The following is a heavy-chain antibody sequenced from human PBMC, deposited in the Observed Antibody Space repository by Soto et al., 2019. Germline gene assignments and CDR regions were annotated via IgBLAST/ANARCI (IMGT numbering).Heavy chain of an antibody. V-gene: IGHV6-1*01. J-gene: IGHJ6*03. CDR2: TYYRSKWYN. D-gene: IGHD3-16*01. Sequence: SQTLSLTCAISGDSVSSNSAAWNWIRQSPSRGLEWLGRTYYRSKWYNDYAVSVKSRITINPDTSKNQFSLQLNSVTPEDTAVDFSALYKALRFYSYYYSMDVWGNGTTVTVSS. CDR3: ALYKALRFYSYYYSMDV. CDR1: GDSVSSNSAA.